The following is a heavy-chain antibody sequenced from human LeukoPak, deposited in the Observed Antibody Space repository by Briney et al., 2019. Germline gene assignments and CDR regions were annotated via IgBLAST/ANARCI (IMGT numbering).Heavy chain of an antibody. D-gene: IGHD3-22*01. CDR3: ARLRTTYYYDRSVHDAMDV. CDR1: GYPFTSSY. J-gene: IGHJ6*02. Sequence: GESLKISCKVSGYPFTSSYLAWVRQMPGKGLEWMGIIYPDAPDTKYSPSFQGRVTISVDKSIRTAFLQWSSLKASDTAIYYCARLRTTYYYDRSVHDAMDVWGQGTTVTVSS. CDR2: IYPDAPDT. V-gene: IGHV5-51*01.